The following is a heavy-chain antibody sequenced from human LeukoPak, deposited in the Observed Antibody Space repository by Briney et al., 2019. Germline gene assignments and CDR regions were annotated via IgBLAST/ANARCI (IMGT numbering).Heavy chain of an antibody. Sequence: GGSLRLSCAASGFTFSNAWMSWVLQAPGKGLEWVGRIKSKTDGGTTDYAAPVKGRFTISRDDSKNTLYLQMNSLKTEDTAVYYCREYSGYDFDYWGQGTLVTVSS. CDR2: IKSKTDGGTT. CDR3: REYSGYDFDY. V-gene: IGHV3-15*01. J-gene: IGHJ4*02. CDR1: GFTFSNAW. D-gene: IGHD5-12*01.